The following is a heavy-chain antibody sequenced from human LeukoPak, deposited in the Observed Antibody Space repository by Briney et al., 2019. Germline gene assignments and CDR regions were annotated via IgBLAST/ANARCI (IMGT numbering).Heavy chain of an antibody. CDR2: IKQDGSEK. CDR1: GFTFSSYW. J-gene: IGHJ6*03. V-gene: IGHV3-7*04. CDR3: ARAVTSVVPAASPVYYYYYYMDV. Sequence: TGGSLRLSCAASGFTFSSYWMSWVRQAPGKGLEWVANIKQDGSEKYYVDSVKGRFTISRDNAKNSLYLQMNSLRAEDTAVYYCARAVTSVVPAASPVYYYYYYMDVWGKGTTVTVSS. D-gene: IGHD2-2*01.